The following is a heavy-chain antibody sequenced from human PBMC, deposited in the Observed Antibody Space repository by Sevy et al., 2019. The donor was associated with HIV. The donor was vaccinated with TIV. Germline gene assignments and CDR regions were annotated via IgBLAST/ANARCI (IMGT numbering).Heavy chain of an antibody. CDR2: IWYDGTIK. Sequence: GGSLRLSCAASGFTFSSYVMHWVRQAPGKGLGWVALIWYDGTIKYYADSVKGRFTISRDNSKDTLFLQMNSLTPEDTAVYYCARGGGYCGGDCYSIDYWGQRALVTVSS. D-gene: IGHD2-21*02. CDR1: GFTFSSYV. V-gene: IGHV3-33*08. J-gene: IGHJ4*02. CDR3: ARGGGYCGGDCYSIDY.